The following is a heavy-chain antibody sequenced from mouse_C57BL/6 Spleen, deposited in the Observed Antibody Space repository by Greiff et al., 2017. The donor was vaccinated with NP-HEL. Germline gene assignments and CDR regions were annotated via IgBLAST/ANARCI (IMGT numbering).Heavy chain of an antibody. J-gene: IGHJ2*01. Sequence: EVKLMESGGGLVKPGGSLKLSCAVSGFTFSSYAMSWVRQTPEKRLEWVATISDGGSYTYYPDNVKGRFTISRDNAKNNLYLQMSHLKSEDTAMYYCARGSSSYYFDYWGQGTTLTVSS. CDR3: ARGSSSYYFDY. D-gene: IGHD1-1*01. V-gene: IGHV5-4*03. CDR2: ISDGGSYT. CDR1: GFTFSSYA.